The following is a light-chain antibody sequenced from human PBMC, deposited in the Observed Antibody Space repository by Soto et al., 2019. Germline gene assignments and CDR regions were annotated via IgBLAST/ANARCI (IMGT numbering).Light chain of an antibody. J-gene: IGKJ1*01. CDR2: AAS. Sequence: DIQMTQSPSSLSASVGERVTITCRASQTISSWLAWYQQKPGKAPKLLIYAASNLQSGVPSRFSGSGSGTDFTLTISSLQPEDFATYFCQQSYSTPPWTFGQGTKVDIK. CDR3: QQSYSTPPWT. V-gene: IGKV1-39*01. CDR1: QTISSW.